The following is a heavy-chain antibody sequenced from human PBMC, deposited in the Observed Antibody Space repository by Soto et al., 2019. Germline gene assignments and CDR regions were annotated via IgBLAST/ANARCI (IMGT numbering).Heavy chain of an antibody. CDR2: INPSGGST. D-gene: IGHD3-3*01. CDR1: GYTFTSYY. V-gene: IGHV1-46*01. CDR3: AGGAGFWIAYYDHDYGMDV. Sequence: ASVKVSCKASGYTFTSYYIYWVRQAPGQGLEWMGIINPSGGSTSYAQKFQGRVTITRDTSTTTVYMELSSLKSDDTAVYYCAGGAGFWIAYYDHDYGMDVWGQGTTVTVSS. J-gene: IGHJ6*02.